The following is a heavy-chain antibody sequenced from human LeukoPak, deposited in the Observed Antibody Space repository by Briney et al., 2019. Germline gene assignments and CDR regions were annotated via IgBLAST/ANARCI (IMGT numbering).Heavy chain of an antibody. V-gene: IGHV3-23*01. Sequence: PGGSLRLSCAASGFTFSSYAMSWVRQAPGKGLEWVSAISGSGGSTYYADSVKGRFTISRDNSKNTLYLQMNSLRAEDTAVYYCAKDYYDSGSYYRPLPDWGQGSLVTVSS. J-gene: IGHJ4*02. D-gene: IGHD3-10*01. CDR1: GFTFSSYA. CDR3: AKDYYDSGSYYRPLPD. CDR2: ISGSGGST.